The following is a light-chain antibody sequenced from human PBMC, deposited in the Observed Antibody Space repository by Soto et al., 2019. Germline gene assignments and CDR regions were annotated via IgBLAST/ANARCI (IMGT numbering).Light chain of an antibody. V-gene: IGLV2-11*01. J-gene: IGLJ1*01. CDR3: CSYAGSYIPFV. Sequence: QSALTQPRSVSGAPGQSVTISCTGTSSDVGFYNYVSWYQQHPGKAPKLMIYDVTKRPSGVPDRFSASKSGNTASLTISGLRAEDEADYYCCSYAGSYIPFVFGTGTKLTVL. CDR2: DVT. CDR1: SSDVGFYNY.